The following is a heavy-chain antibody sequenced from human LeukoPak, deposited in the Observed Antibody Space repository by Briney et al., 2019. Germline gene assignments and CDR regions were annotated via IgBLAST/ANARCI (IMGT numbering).Heavy chain of an antibody. CDR1: GFTFSSYW. D-gene: IGHD1/OR15-1a*01. V-gene: IGHV3-74*01. J-gene: IGHJ4*02. CDR3: AREFDTNNFDY. CDR2: INSDGSST. Sequence: GGSLRLSCAASGFTFSSYWMHWVRQAPGKGLVWVSRINSDGSSTSYADSVKGRFTISRDNAKNTLYLQMNSLRAEDTAVYYRAREFDTNNFDYWGQGTLVTVSS.